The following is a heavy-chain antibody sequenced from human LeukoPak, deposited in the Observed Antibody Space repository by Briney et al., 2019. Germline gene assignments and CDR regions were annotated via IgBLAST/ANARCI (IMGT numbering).Heavy chain of an antibody. V-gene: IGHV3-48*03. CDR2: ISSSGSTI. Sequence: GGSLRLSCAASGLTFSSYEMNWVRQAPGTGLEWVSYISSSGSTIYYADSAKGRFTISRDNAKNSLYLQMNSLRAEDTAVYYCARERGYSGYDYFIDSPSDYWGQGTLVTVSS. CDR3: ARERGYSGYDYFIDSPSDY. CDR1: GLTFSSYE. D-gene: IGHD5-12*01. J-gene: IGHJ4*02.